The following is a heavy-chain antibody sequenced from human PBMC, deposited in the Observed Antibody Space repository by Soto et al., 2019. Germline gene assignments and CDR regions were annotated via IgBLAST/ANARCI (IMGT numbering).Heavy chain of an antibody. J-gene: IGHJ4*02. D-gene: IGHD4-17*01. Sequence: GASVKVSCKASGYTFTSYVMHWVRQAPGQRLEWMGWINAGNGNTKYSQKFQGRVTITRDTSASTAYMELSSLRSEDTAVYYCASSEYYGDYVHGDYFDSWGQGTLVTAPQ. CDR3: ASSEYYGDYVHGDYFDS. V-gene: IGHV1-3*01. CDR2: INAGNGNT. CDR1: GYTFTSYV.